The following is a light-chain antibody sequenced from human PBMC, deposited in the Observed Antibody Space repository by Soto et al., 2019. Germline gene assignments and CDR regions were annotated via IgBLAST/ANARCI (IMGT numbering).Light chain of an antibody. V-gene: IGLV2-14*01. CDR1: ISDFGGYNY. J-gene: IGLJ1*01. CDR2: DVS. Sequence: QSALTQPASVSGSPGLSITISCTGTISDFGGYNYVSWYQQHPGKAPKLMIYDVSNRPSGVSNRFSGSKSGNTASLTISGLQAEDEADYYCSSYTSSSTLVFGTGTKLTVL. CDR3: SSYTSSSTLV.